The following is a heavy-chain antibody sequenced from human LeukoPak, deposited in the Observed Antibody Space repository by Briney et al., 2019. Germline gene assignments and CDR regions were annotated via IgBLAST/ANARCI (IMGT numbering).Heavy chain of an antibody. CDR3: ATGDNCSSTSCYYYYYYGMDV. Sequence: SVKVSCKASGGTFSSYAISWVRQAPGQGLEWMGGIIPIFGTANYAQKFQGRVTITADESTSTAYMELSSLRSEDTAVYYCATGDNCSSTSCYYYYYYGMDVWGQGTTVTVSS. J-gene: IGHJ6*02. CDR1: GGTFSSYA. D-gene: IGHD2-2*01. CDR2: IIPIFGTA. V-gene: IGHV1-69*13.